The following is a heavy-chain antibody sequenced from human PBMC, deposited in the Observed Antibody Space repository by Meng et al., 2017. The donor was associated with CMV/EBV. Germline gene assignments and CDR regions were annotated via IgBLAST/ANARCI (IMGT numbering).Heavy chain of an antibody. J-gene: IGHJ6*02. Sequence: ASVKVSCKASGYTFTSYGISWVRQAPGQGLEWMGWISAYNGNTNYAQKLQGRVTISRDNAKNSLYLQMNSLRAEDTAVYYCARDLDAGVVVVPAAIFPYYYYGMDVWGQGTTVTVSS. CDR1: GYTFTSYG. CDR3: ARDLDAGVVVVPAAIFPYYYYGMDV. CDR2: ISAYNGNT. V-gene: IGHV1-18*01. D-gene: IGHD2-2*01.